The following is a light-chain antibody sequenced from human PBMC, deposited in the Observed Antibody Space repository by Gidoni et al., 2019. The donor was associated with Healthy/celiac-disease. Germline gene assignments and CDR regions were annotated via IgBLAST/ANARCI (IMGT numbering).Light chain of an antibody. CDR2: KAS. J-gene: IGKJ1*01. V-gene: IGKV1-5*03. CDR1: QSISSW. Sequence: DIQMTQSPSTLSASVGDRVTITCRASQSISSWLAWYQQKPGKAPKLLIYKASSLESGVPSRFSGSGSGTEFTLTISSLQPDDFATYYCQQYNSDSPWTFXXXTKVEIK. CDR3: QQYNSDSPWT.